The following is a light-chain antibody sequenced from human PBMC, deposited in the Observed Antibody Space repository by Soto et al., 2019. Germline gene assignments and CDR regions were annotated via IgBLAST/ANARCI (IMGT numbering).Light chain of an antibody. Sequence: DIQMTQSPSTLSGSVGDRVTITCRASQTISSWLAWYQQKPGKAPKLLIYEASNLESGVPSRFSGSGSGTEFTLTIGGLQPDDFATYYCQQFNSYPITFGQGTRLEIK. CDR3: QQFNSYPIT. J-gene: IGKJ5*01. CDR1: QTISSW. CDR2: EAS. V-gene: IGKV1-5*01.